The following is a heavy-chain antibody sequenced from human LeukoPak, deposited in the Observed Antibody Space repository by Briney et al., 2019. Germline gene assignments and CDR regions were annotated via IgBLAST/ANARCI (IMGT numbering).Heavy chain of an antibody. V-gene: IGHV4-39*01. CDR1: GGSISSSSYY. J-gene: IGHJ4*02. Sequence: PSETLSLTCTVSGGSISSSSYYWGWIRQPPGKGLEWIGSIYYSGSTYYNPSPKSRVTISVDTSKNQFSLKLSSVTAADTAVYYCATASPGMATTVFDYWGQGTLVTVSS. CDR2: IYYSGST. CDR3: ATASPGMATTVFDY. D-gene: IGHD5-24*01.